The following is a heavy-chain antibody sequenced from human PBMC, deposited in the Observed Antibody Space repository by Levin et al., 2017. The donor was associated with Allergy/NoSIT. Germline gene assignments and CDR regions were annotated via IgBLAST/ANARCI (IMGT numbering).Heavy chain of an antibody. CDR1: GGSIGGYY. J-gene: IGHJ4*02. CDR3: ARHGEELGNEYFDY. Sequence: SQTLSLTCTVSGGSIGGYYWSWIRQPPGKGLEWIAFIYYTGSTKYNPSLKSRVTISLDTSKNQFSLKLRSMTATDTAVYYCARHGEELGNEYFDYWGQGTLVTVSS. CDR2: IYYTGST. V-gene: IGHV4-59*08. D-gene: IGHD7-27*01.